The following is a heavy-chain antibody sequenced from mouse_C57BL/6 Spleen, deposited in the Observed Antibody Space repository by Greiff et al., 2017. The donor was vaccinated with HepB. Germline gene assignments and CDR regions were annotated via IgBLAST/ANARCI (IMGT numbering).Heavy chain of an antibody. Sequence: EVKLMESGGGLVQPGGSMKLSCVASGFTFSNYWMNWVRQSPEKGLEWVAQIRLKSDNYATHYAESVKGRFTISRDDSKSSVYLQMNNLRAEDTGIYYCTKDMVITTVDLDYWGQGTTLTVSS. CDR3: TKDMVITTVDLDY. CDR1: GFTFSNYW. CDR2: IRLKSDNYAT. D-gene: IGHD1-1*01. J-gene: IGHJ2*01. V-gene: IGHV6-3*01.